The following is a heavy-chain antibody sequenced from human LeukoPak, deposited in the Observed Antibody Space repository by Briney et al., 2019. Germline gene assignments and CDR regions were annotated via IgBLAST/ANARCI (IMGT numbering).Heavy chain of an antibody. Sequence: PSETLSLTCTVSGGSISSSSYYWGWIRQPPGKGLEWIGSIYYSGSTYYNPSLKSRVTISVDTSKNQFSLKLSSVTAADTAVYYCARGDSGSYYGAVDYWGQGALVTVSS. D-gene: IGHD1-26*01. CDR1: GGSISSSSYY. J-gene: IGHJ4*02. CDR3: ARGDSGSYYGAVDY. CDR2: IYYSGST. V-gene: IGHV4-39*07.